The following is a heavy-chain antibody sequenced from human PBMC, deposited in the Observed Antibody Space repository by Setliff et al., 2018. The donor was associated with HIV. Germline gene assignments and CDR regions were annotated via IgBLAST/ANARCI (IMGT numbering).Heavy chain of an antibody. CDR3: ATNFSTFDY. Sequence: GGSLRLSCVSSTLSLASYSMNWVRQAPGKGLEWVSSTSSSGSYIYYADSLQGRFTISRDNADNSLFLQMNNLRLDDTAIYYCATNFSTFDYWGQGALVTVSS. V-gene: IGHV3-21*01. CDR2: TSSSGSYI. CDR1: TLSLASYS. J-gene: IGHJ4*02. D-gene: IGHD7-27*01.